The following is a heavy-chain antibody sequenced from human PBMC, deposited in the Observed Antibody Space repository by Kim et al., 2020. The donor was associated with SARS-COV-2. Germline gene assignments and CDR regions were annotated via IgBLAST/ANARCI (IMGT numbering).Heavy chain of an antibody. D-gene: IGHD6-13*01. J-gene: IGHJ4*02. CDR3: ASLSRFSSSWYFDY. Sequence: TPSLKSRVTMSVDTSKNQFSLKLSSVTATDTAVYYCASLSRFSSSWYFDYWGQGTLVTVSS. V-gene: IGHV4-4*07.